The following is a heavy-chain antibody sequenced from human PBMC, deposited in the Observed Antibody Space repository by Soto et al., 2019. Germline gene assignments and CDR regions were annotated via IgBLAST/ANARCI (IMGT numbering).Heavy chain of an antibody. V-gene: IGHV4-4*07. D-gene: IGHD1-1*01. CDR1: CASLSGYY. J-gene: IGHJ5*02. Sequence: ASEALSLTCNFSCASLSGYYWSWIRQPPGKGLEWIGRIYSTGSSDYNPSLKSRITISVDMSKKQFSLTLRSVTAADTAMYYCVRDGTKNLRDWFDPWGQGILVTVS. CDR3: VRDGTKNLRDWFDP. CDR2: IYSTGSS.